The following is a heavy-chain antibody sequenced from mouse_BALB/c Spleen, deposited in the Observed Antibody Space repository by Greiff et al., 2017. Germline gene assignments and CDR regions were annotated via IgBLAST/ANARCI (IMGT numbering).Heavy chain of an antibody. CDR2: IWAGGST. CDR1: GFSLTSYG. CDR3: AGGYYGRPYCFDY. Sequence: VKLMESGPGLVAPSQSLSITCTASGFSLTSYGVHWVRQPPGKGLEWLGVIWAGGSTNYNSDLMSRLSISKENTKCEVSLKMNSLQTVDTAMYYCAGGYYGRPYCFDYWGQGTTLTVSS. J-gene: IGHJ2*01. D-gene: IGHD1-1*01. V-gene: IGHV2-9*02.